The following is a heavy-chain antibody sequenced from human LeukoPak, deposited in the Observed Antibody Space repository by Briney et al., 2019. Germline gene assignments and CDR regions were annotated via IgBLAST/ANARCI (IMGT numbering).Heavy chain of an antibody. Sequence: PGGSLRLSCAASGFTFSSYEMTWVRQAPGKGLEWVSYISSSGSTIYYADSVKGRFTISRDNAKNSLYLQMNSLRAEDTAVYYCARDTIAVAGTLYYYYYYGMDVWGQGTTVAVSS. CDR2: ISSSGSTI. V-gene: IGHV3-48*03. D-gene: IGHD6-19*01. CDR3: ARDTIAVAGTLYYYYYYGMDV. CDR1: GFTFSSYE. J-gene: IGHJ6*02.